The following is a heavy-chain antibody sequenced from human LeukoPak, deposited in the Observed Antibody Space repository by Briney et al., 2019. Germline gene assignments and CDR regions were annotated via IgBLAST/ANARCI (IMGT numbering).Heavy chain of an antibody. D-gene: IGHD5-18*01. Sequence: SQTLSLTCTVSGGSISSGGYYWSWIRQHPGKGLEWIGYIYHSGSTYYNPSLKSRVTISVDTSKNQFSLNLSSVTAADTAVYFCARSGYSFLVDSWGQGTLVTVSS. CDR1: GGSISSGGYY. J-gene: IGHJ4*02. CDR3: ARSGYSFLVDS. V-gene: IGHV4-31*03. CDR2: IYHSGST.